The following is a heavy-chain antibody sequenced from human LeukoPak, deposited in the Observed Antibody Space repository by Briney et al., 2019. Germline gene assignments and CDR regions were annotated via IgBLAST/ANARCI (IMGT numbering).Heavy chain of an antibody. CDR3: ARSPNSSGYYDFWSGYYVYYYYYMDV. V-gene: IGHV1-69*13. D-gene: IGHD3-3*01. Sequence: ASVKVSCKASGGTFSSYAISWVRQAPGQGLEWMGGIIPIFGTANYAQKFQGRVTITADESTSTAYMELSSLRSEDTAVYYCARSPNSSGYYDFWSGYYVYYYYYMDVWGKGTTVTVSS. CDR1: GGTFSSYA. J-gene: IGHJ6*03. CDR2: IIPIFGTA.